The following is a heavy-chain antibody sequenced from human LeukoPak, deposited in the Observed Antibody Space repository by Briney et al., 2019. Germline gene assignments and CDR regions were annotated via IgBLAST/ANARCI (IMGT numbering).Heavy chain of an antibody. V-gene: IGHV3-23*01. CDR1: GSTFSSSA. J-gene: IGHJ4*02. Sequence: PGGSLRLSCAASGSTFSSSAMSWVRQAPGKGLEWISAISSSGGGTYYADSVKGRFTISRDKSKNTLYLQMNSLRAEDTAVYYCARLPTFYYDSSHYHYDYWGQGTLVTVSS. CDR3: ARLPTFYYDSSHYHYDY. CDR2: ISSSGGGT. D-gene: IGHD3-22*01.